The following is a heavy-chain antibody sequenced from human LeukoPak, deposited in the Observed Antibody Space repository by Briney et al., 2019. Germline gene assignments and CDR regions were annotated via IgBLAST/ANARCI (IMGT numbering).Heavy chain of an antibody. CDR3: ATSVFVWKGELIDY. Sequence: ASVKVSCKVSGYTLTELSMHWVRQAPGKGLEWMGDFDPEDGETIYAQKFQGRVTITEDTSTDTAYMELSSLRSEDTAVYYCATSVFVWKGELIDYWGQGTLVTVSS. V-gene: IGHV1-24*01. J-gene: IGHJ4*02. CDR2: FDPEDGET. CDR1: GYTLTELS. D-gene: IGHD1-7*01.